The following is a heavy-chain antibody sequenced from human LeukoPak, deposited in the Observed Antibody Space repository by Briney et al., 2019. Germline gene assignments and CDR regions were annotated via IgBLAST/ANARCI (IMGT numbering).Heavy chain of an antibody. CDR1: ASTITSYC. D-gene: IGHD1-26*01. V-gene: IGHV4-59*01. Sequence: PSETLSLTCTVSASTITSYCWSWLRQPPGKGLEWIWYIYYSGSTNYNPSLKSRVAISVDTSKNQVSMRLSSVTAADTAVYYCARGGSIVGTTPHDAFDIWGQGTVVTVS. CDR2: IYYSGST. CDR3: ARGGSIVGTTPHDAFDI. J-gene: IGHJ3*02.